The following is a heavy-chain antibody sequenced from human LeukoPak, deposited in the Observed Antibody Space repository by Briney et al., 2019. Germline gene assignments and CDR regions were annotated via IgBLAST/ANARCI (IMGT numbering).Heavy chain of an antibody. V-gene: IGHV1-2*02. D-gene: IGHD3-22*01. Sequence: ASVKVSCKASGYTFTGYYIHWVRQAPGQGHEWMGWINPNTGGTNYAQKFQGRVTMTRDTSISTANMELSRLRSDDTAVYFCATSIGDYYDSSALDYWGQGTLATVSS. J-gene: IGHJ4*02. CDR3: ATSIGDYYDSSALDY. CDR1: GYTFTGYY. CDR2: INPNTGGT.